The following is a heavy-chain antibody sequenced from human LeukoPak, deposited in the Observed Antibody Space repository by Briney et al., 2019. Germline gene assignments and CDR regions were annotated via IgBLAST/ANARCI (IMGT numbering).Heavy chain of an antibody. CDR2: IYYSGST. V-gene: IGHV4-59*01. CDR1: GGSISSYY. D-gene: IGHD1-26*01. J-gene: IGHJ4*02. Sequence: PSETLSLTCTVSGGSISSYYWSWFRQPPGKGLEWIGYIYYSGSTNYNPSLKSRVTISVDTSKNQFSLKLSSVTAADTAVYYCARGEYSGSPIGYWGQGTLVTVSS. CDR3: ARGEYSGSPIGY.